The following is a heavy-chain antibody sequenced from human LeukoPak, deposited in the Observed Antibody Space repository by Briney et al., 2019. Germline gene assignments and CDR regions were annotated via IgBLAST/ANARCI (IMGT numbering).Heavy chain of an antibody. V-gene: IGHV1-2*02. CDR1: GGTFSSYA. D-gene: IGHD6-19*01. Sequence: GSSVKVSCKASGGTFSSYAISWVRQAPGQGLEWMGWINPNSGGTNYAQKFQGRVTMTRDTSISTAYMELSRLRSDDTAVYYCARVMGFEQWLVPFDYWGQGTLVTVSS. J-gene: IGHJ4*02. CDR2: INPNSGGT. CDR3: ARVMGFEQWLVPFDY.